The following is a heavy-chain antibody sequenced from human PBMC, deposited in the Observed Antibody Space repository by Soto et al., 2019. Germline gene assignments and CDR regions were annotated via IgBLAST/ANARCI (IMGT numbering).Heavy chain of an antibody. D-gene: IGHD3-9*01. CDR1: GFNFTYNA. J-gene: IGHJ2*01. CDR3: ARDWLRRDDILTPSWNFNL. Sequence: QEQLVESGGGVVRPGKSLRLSCEASGFNFTYNAMHWVRQAPGKGLEWLAVISFNGRKKFYARSVKGRFTISRDNSKNTLYLQINNLRPGDTAVYYCARDWLRRDDILTPSWNFNLWGQGTLVTAS. V-gene: IGHV3-30*04. CDR2: ISFNGRKK.